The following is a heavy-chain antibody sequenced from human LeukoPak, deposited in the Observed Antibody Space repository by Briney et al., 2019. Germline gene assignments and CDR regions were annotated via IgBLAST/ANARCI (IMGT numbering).Heavy chain of an antibody. Sequence: PGGSLRLSCAASEFTFSSYAMSWVRQAPGKGLEWVSAISGSGSSTYYADSVKGRFTISRDNSKNTLYLQMNSLRAEDTAVYYCAKGSGYYGSGSYSLDYWGQGTLVTVSS. D-gene: IGHD3-10*01. V-gene: IGHV3-23*01. J-gene: IGHJ4*02. CDR3: AKGSGYYGSGSYSLDY. CDR2: ISGSGSST. CDR1: EFTFSSYA.